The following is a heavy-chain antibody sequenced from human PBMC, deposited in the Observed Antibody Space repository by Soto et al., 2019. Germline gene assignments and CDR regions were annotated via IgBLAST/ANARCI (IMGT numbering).Heavy chain of an antibody. J-gene: IGHJ4*02. CDR1: GGSFSGYY. CDR3: ARGPRPLYDR. Sequence: QVQLQQWGAGLLKPSETLSLTCAVYGGSFSGYYWSWIRQPPGKGLEWIGEINHSGSTNYNPSLKSRVTISVDTSKNQFSLKLSSVTAADTAVYYCARGPRPLYDRWGQGTLVTVSS. CDR2: INHSGST. V-gene: IGHV4-34*01. D-gene: IGHD3-3*01.